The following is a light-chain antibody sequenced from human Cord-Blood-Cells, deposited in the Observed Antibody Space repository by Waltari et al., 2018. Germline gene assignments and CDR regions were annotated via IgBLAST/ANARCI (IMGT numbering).Light chain of an antibody. Sequence: QSALTQPPSASGSPGQSVPISCTGPSSDVGGYNYVSWYQQHPGKAPKLMIYAVSKRPSGVPDRFSGSKSGNTASLTVSGLQAEDEADYYCSSYAGSNNLVFGGGTKLTVL. V-gene: IGLV2-8*01. CDR3: SSYAGSNNLV. CDR1: SSDVGGYNY. J-gene: IGLJ2*01. CDR2: AVS.